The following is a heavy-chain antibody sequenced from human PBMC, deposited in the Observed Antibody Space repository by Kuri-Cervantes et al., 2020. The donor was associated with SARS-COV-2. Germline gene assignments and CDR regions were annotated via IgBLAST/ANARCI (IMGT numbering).Heavy chain of an antibody. Sequence: SETLSLTCAVYGGSFSDYYWSWVRQPPGKGLEWIGEINHSGNTNYDPSLKSRVTISIDTSKSQFSLNLTSVTAADTAVYFCAKGRARLYYAIDVWGRGTTVTVSS. CDR2: INHSGNT. D-gene: IGHD3-16*01. J-gene: IGHJ6*02. V-gene: IGHV4-34*01. CDR1: GGSFSDYY. CDR3: AKGRARLYYAIDV.